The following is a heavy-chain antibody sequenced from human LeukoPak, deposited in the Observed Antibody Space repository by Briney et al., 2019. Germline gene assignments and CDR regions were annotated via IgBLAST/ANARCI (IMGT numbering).Heavy chain of an antibody. V-gene: IGHV4-34*01. D-gene: IGHD4-17*01. CDR1: GGSFSGYY. Sequence: SETLSLTCAVYGGSFSGYYWSWIRQPPGKGLEWIGEINHSGSTNYNPSLKSRVTISVDTSKNQFSLKLSSVTAADTAVYYCARVVRPPSPLRVPGAYYMDVWGKGTTVTISS. J-gene: IGHJ6*03. CDR3: ARVVRPPSPLRVPGAYYMDV. CDR2: INHSGST.